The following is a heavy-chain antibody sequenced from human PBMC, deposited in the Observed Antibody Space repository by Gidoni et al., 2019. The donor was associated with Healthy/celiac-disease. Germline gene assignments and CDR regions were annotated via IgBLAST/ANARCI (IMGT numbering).Heavy chain of an antibody. CDR1: GFTFSSYS. CDR2: ISSSSIYI. D-gene: IGHD2-21*02. V-gene: IGHV3-21*01. CDR3: ARGHVVVTAMDY. Sequence: EVQLVEYGGGLVKPGGSLRLSCAAYGFTFSSYSMNWVRQTPGKGLEWVSSISSSSIYIYYADSVKGRFTISRDNAKNSLYLQMNSLRAEDTAVYYCARGHVVVTAMDYWGQGTLVTVSS. J-gene: IGHJ4*02.